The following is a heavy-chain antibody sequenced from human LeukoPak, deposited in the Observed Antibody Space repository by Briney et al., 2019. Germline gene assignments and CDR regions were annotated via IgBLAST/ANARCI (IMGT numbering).Heavy chain of an antibody. CDR1: GFTFSGSA. D-gene: IGHD1-26*01. Sequence: GGSLRLSCAASGFTFSGSAMHWVRQASGKGLEWVGRIRSKANSYATAYAASVKGRFTISRDDSKNTAYLQMNSLRAEDTAVYYCARAKVGSYYLWGQGTLVTVSS. J-gene: IGHJ4*02. V-gene: IGHV3-73*01. CDR3: ARAKVGSYYL. CDR2: IRSKANSYAT.